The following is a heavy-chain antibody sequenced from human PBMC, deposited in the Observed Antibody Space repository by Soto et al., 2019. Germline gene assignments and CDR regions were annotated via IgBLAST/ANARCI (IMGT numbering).Heavy chain of an antibody. CDR3: ARYIPGVRYYGMDV. Sequence: EVQLLESGGGLVQPGGSLRLSCAASGFTFSSYAMKWVRQAPGKGLEWVSLIGESGTPTYYADSVKGRFTISRDNSGXTXFLXXXXXXXXXXXXXXXARYIPGVRYYGMDVWGQGTTVTVSS. CDR1: GFTFSSYA. J-gene: IGHJ6*02. CDR2: IGESGTPT. D-gene: IGHD2-2*01. V-gene: IGHV3-23*01.